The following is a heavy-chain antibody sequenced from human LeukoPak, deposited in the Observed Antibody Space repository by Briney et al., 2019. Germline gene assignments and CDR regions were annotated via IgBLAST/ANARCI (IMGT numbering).Heavy chain of an antibody. CDR3: AKGKSAGSVDWLDP. J-gene: IGHJ5*02. V-gene: IGHV3-11*01. CDR2: ISDSGSTI. Sequence: GGSLRLSCAASEFVFSDYYMSWIRQAPGKGLEWVSYISDSGSTIYYADSVKGRFTISRDNVKNSLYLQMDSLRAEDTALYYCAKGKSAGSVDWLDPWGQGTLVTVSS. D-gene: IGHD6-25*01. CDR1: EFVFSDYY.